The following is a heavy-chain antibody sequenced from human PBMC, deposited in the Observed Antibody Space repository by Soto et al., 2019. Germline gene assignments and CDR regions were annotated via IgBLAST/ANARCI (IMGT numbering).Heavy chain of an antibody. Sequence: GGSLRLCCAASGLSFCSSAMSWVRQAPGKRLEWVSAISGSGGSTYYADSVKGRFTISRDNSKNTLYLQMNSLRAEDTAVYYCAKDCTNGVCMFDYWGQGTLVTVSS. D-gene: IGHD2-8*01. J-gene: IGHJ4*02. V-gene: IGHV3-23*01. CDR3: AKDCTNGVCMFDY. CDR2: ISGSGGST. CDR1: GLSFCSSA.